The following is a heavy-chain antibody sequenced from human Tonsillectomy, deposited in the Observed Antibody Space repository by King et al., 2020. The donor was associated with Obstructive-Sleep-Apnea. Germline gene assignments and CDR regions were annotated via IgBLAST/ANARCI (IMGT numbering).Heavy chain of an antibody. CDR2: IKSKSDGGTT. J-gene: IGHJ3*02. V-gene: IGHV3-15*01. CDR3: AKSSFDI. Sequence: VQLVQSGGGLVKPGGSLRLSCAASGFTFSSAWMSWVRQAPGKGLEWVGRIKSKSDGGTTDYDAPIKSRFSISRDDSKNMLYLEMNNLRIEDTAVYYCAKSSFDIWGQGTMVTVSS. CDR1: GFTFSSAW.